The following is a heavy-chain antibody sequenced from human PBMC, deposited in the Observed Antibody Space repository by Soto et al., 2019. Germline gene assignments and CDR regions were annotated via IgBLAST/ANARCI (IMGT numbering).Heavy chain of an antibody. CDR2: ISGSDGKT. V-gene: IGHV3-23*01. Sequence: DVQLWDSGGGLVQPGGSLRLSCVASGFSFGSYALSWVRQAPGKGLEWVSTISGSDGKTFYADAVKGRFSISRDTSQNTLYLQMNSLRADDTAIYYCARWSYLDYWGQGTRVTVSS. CDR1: GFSFGSYA. J-gene: IGHJ4*02. CDR3: ARWSYLDY. D-gene: IGHD3-3*01.